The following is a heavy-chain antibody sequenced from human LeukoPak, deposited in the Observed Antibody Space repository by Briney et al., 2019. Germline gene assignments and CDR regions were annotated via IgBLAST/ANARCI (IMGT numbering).Heavy chain of an antibody. V-gene: IGHV1-3*03. J-gene: IGHJ4*02. CDR2: INAGNGNT. CDR3: ARGHSGRYWGIDY. Sequence: ASVTVSCKASGYTFTSYAMHWVRQAPGQRLEWMGWINAGNGNTKYSQEFQGRVTITRDTSASTAYMELSSLRSEDMAVYYCARGHSGRYWGIDYWGQGTLVTVSS. CDR1: GYTFTSYA. D-gene: IGHD6-19*01.